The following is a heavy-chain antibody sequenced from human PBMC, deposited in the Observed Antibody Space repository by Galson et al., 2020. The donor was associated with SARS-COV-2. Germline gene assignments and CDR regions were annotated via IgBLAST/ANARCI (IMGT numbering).Heavy chain of an antibody. CDR1: GYTLTELS. D-gene: IGHD2-21*01. V-gene: IGHV1-24*01. Sequence: ASVKVSCKVSGYTLTELSMHWVRQDPGKGLEWMGGFDPEDGETIYAQKFQGRVTMTEDTSTDTAYMELSSLRSEDTAVYYCATGSPLVVPNWFDPWGQGTLVTVSS. J-gene: IGHJ5*02. CDR2: FDPEDGET. CDR3: ATGSPLVVPNWFDP.